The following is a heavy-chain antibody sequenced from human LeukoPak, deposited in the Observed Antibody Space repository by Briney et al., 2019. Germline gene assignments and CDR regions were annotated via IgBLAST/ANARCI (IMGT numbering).Heavy chain of an antibody. Sequence: PSQTLSLTCTVSGASIGRSDYYWSWIRQPPGKGLEWIGYIYYSGNTYYNPSLKSRATIAVDTSKNQLSLKLSSVTAADTAVYYCARVGRHCSSSSCYTYNWFDPWGQGTLVTVSS. CDR3: ARVGRHCSSSSCYTYNWFDP. V-gene: IGHV4-30-4*08. J-gene: IGHJ5*02. CDR1: GASIGRSDYY. CDR2: IYYSGNT. D-gene: IGHD2-2*02.